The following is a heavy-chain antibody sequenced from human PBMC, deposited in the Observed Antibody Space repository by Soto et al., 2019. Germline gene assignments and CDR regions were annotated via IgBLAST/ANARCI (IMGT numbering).Heavy chain of an antibody. V-gene: IGHV4-30-4*01. Sequence: SETMSLTCPVAGGSISSGYYYWSWIRQPPGKGLEWIGYIYYSGSTYYNPSLKSRVTISVDTSKNQFSLKLSSVTAADTAVYYCARGLVDTAMGTFDYWGQGTLVTVSS. CDR2: IYYSGST. D-gene: IGHD5-18*01. J-gene: IGHJ4*02. CDR3: ARGLVDTAMGTFDY. CDR1: GGSISSGYYY.